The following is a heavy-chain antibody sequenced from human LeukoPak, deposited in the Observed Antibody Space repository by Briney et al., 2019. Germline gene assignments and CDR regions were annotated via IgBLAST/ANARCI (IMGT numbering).Heavy chain of an antibody. V-gene: IGHV4-4*07. Sequence: SETLSLTCTVSGGSISSYYWSWIRQPAGKGLEWIGRIYTSGSTNYNPSLKSRVTMSVDTSKNQFSLKLSSVTAADTAVYYCARSGVYEDYYYGMDVWGQGTTVTVSS. J-gene: IGHJ6*02. CDR3: ARSGVYEDYYYGMDV. CDR1: GGSISSYY. D-gene: IGHD5/OR15-5a*01. CDR2: IYTSGST.